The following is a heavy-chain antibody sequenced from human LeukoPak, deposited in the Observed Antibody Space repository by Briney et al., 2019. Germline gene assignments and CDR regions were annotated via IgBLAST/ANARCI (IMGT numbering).Heavy chain of an antibody. CDR2: MRQDGSEI. J-gene: IGHJ4*02. CDR1: GFTVSSNY. CDR3: ARGGATRGRFEN. Sequence: GGSLRLSCAASGFTVSSNYMNWVRQAPGKGLDWVASMRQDGSEIYYVDSVKGRFTISRDNPKNSLYLQMNSLRAEDTAVYYCARGGATRGRFENWGQGTLVTVSS. V-gene: IGHV3-7*01. D-gene: IGHD1-26*01.